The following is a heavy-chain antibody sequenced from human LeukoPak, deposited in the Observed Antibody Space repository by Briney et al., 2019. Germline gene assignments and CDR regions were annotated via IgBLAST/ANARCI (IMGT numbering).Heavy chain of an antibody. V-gene: IGHV3-21*01. Sequence: GGSLRLSCAASGFTFSSYIMNWVRQAPGKGLEWVSSISSSSSYIYYADSVKGRFTISRDNAKNSLYLQMNSLRAEDTAVYYCARAASYYYYYYGMDVWGQGTTVTVSS. CDR3: ARAASYYYYYYGMDV. D-gene: IGHD2-2*01. J-gene: IGHJ6*02. CDR1: GFTFSSYI. CDR2: ISSSSSYI.